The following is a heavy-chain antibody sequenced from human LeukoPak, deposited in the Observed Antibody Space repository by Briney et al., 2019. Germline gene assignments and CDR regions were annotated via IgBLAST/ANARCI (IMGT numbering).Heavy chain of an antibody. V-gene: IGHV1-2*02. J-gene: IGHJ5*02. D-gene: IGHD3-3*01. Sequence: GASVKVSCKASGYTFTGYYMHWVRQAPGQGLEWMGWINPNSGGTSYAQKFQGRVTMTRDTSISTAYMELSRLRSDDTAVYYCARGYYDFWSQNWFDPWGQGTLVTVSS. CDR2: INPNSGGT. CDR1: GYTFTGYY. CDR3: ARGYYDFWSQNWFDP.